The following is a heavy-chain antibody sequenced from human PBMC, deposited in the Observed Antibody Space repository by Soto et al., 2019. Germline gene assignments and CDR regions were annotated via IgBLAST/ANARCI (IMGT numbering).Heavy chain of an antibody. V-gene: IGHV1-69*01. D-gene: IGHD3-22*01. CDR1: GGTFSSYA. J-gene: IGHJ5*02. CDR3: ASTYDSSGYYLGNNWFDP. Sequence: QVQLVQSGAEVKKPGSSVKVSCKASGGTFSSYAISWVRQAPGQGLEWMGGIIPIFGLTNYAQNFQGRVTITADESTSTAYMELSSLRSEDTAVYYCASTYDSSGYYLGNNWFDPWGQGTLVTVSS. CDR2: IIPIFGLT.